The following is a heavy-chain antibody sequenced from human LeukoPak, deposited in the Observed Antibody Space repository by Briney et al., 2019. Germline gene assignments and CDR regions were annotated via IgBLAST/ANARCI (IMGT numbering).Heavy chain of an antibody. D-gene: IGHD6-19*01. Sequence: ASETLSLTCTVSGASISGWYWSWIRQPPGKGLEWIGYVYGSGYTNYNPSLKSRVTMSIDTSKNHFSLKLTSVTAADTATYYCARETSLAGFASGLGFNYWGQGILVTVSS. J-gene: IGHJ4*02. V-gene: IGHV4-59*01. CDR1: GASISGWY. CDR2: VYGSGYT. CDR3: ARETSLAGFASGLGFNY.